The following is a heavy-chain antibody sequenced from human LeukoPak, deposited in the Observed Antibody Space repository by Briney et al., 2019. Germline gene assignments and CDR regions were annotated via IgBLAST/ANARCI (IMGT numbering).Heavy chain of an antibody. Sequence: GGSLRLSCVASGLTFSSYAMSWVRQAPGKGPEWVASIRQDGSEKYYMDSVKGRFTISRDNAKKSLYLQMNSLRADDTAMYYCARDFSAQVPVTIHDNWFDPWGQGTLVIVSS. D-gene: IGHD2-2*01. J-gene: IGHJ5*02. V-gene: IGHV3-7*01. CDR2: IRQDGSEK. CDR3: ARDFSAQVPVTIHDNWFDP. CDR1: GLTFSSYA.